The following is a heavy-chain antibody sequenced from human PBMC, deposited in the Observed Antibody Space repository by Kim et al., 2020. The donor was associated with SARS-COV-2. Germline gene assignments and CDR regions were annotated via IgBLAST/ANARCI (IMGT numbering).Heavy chain of an antibody. CDR1: GYTFTSYG. J-gene: IGHJ6*02. CDR3: ARDGRSYSSSWYNYYYYGMDV. V-gene: IGHV1-18*01. D-gene: IGHD6-13*01. CDR2: ISAYNGNT. Sequence: ASVKVSCKASGYTFTSYGISWVRQAPGQGLEWMGWISAYNGNTNYAQKLQGRVTMTTDTSTSTAYMELRSLRSDDTAVYYCARDGRSYSSSWYNYYYYGMDVWGQGTTVTVSS.